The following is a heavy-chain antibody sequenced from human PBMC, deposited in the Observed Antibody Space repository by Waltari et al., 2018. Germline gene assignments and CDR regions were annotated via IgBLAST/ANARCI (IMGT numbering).Heavy chain of an antibody. CDR1: GFTFGSYW. V-gene: IGHV3-74*01. CDR2: INSGESST. CDR3: ARSRDRGPSGPGY. Sequence: EVQLVESGGGLVQPGGSLRLSCAASGFTFGSYWMYWVRQAPGKGLVGVSRINSGESSTSDAYSVKGRVTISRDNAKNTLYLQMNSLRAEDTAVYYCARSRDRGPSGPGYWGQGTLVTVSS. D-gene: IGHD3-10*01. J-gene: IGHJ4*02.